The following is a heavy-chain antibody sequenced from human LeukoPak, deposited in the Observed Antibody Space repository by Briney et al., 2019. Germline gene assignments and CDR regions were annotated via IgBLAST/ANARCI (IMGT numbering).Heavy chain of an antibody. V-gene: IGHV3-23*01. D-gene: IGHD3-22*01. CDR1: GFTFSSYG. CDR2: ISGSGGST. Sequence: PGRSLRLSCAASGFTFSSYGMSWVRQAPGKGLEWVSAISGSGGSTYYADSVKGRFTISRDNSKNTLYLQMNSLRAEDTAVYYCAAATTTYYYDSSGYPPGYYFDYWGQGTLVTVSS. J-gene: IGHJ4*02. CDR3: AAATTTYYYDSSGYPPGYYFDY.